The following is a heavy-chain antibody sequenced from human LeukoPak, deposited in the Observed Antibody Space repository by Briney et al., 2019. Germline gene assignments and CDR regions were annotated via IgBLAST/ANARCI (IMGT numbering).Heavy chain of an antibody. CDR3: ARGGIVGSRTNWFDP. D-gene: IGHD1-26*01. CDR2: IYYIGST. CDR1: GGSIRSYY. Sequence: ASETLSLTCTVSGGSIRSYYWSWIRQPPGKGLECIGYIYYIGSTNYNPSLKSRVTISLDTSKSQFSLKLTSVTPADTAVYYCARGGIVGSRTNWFDPWGQGILVTVSS. J-gene: IGHJ5*02. V-gene: IGHV4-59*01.